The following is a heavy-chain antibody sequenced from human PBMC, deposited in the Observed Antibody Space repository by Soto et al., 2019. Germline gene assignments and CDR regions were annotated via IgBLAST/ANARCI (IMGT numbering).Heavy chain of an antibody. CDR2: IDPSDSYT. J-gene: IGHJ5*02. CDR3: ARNPIARTDIVVVPAEAGWFDP. V-gene: IGHV5-10-1*01. CDR1: GYSFTSYW. Sequence: GESLKISCKGSGYSFTSYWISWVRQMPGKGLEWMGRIDPSDSYTNYSPSLQGHVTISADKSDSTAYLQWSSLKASDTAMYYCARNPIARTDIVVVPAEAGWFDPWGQGTLVTVSS. D-gene: IGHD2-2*01.